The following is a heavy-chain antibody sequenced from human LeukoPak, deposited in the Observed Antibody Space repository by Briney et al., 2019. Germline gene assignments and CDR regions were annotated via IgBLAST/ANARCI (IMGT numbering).Heavy chain of an antibody. Sequence: GGSLRLSCAASGFTFRRYWMHWVRQAPGKGLVWVSRINSDGSSTSYADSVKGRFTISRDNAKNTLYLQMNSLRAEDTAVYYCARPKGYDSSGYYYDAFDIWGQGTMVTVSS. CDR2: INSDGSST. J-gene: IGHJ3*02. CDR1: GFTFRRYW. CDR3: ARPKGYDSSGYYYDAFDI. V-gene: IGHV3-74*01. D-gene: IGHD3-22*01.